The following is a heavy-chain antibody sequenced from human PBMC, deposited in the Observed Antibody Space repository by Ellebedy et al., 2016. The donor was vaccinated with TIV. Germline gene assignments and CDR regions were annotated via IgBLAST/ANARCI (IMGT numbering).Heavy chain of an antibody. CDR3: ARQVAGTWDY. D-gene: IGHD6-19*01. CDR2: IYYSGST. V-gene: IGHV4-39*01. J-gene: IGHJ4*02. CDR1: GGSISSSSYY. Sequence: GSLRLXCTVSGGSISSSSYYWGWIRQPPGKGLEWIGSIYYSGSTYYNPSLKSRVTISVDTSKNQFSLKLSSVTAADTAVYYCARQVAGTWDYWGQGTLVTVSS.